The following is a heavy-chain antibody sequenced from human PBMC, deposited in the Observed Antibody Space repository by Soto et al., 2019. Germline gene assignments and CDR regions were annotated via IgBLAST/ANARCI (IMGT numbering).Heavy chain of an antibody. CDR2: IRAYTGYT. V-gene: IGHV1-18*04. J-gene: IGHJ4*02. CDR1: GYTFTSYG. CDR3: ARASDGYRSGWYVGYFDY. Sequence: QVQLVQSGGEVRKPGASVKVSCKASGYTFTSYGVSWVRQAPGQGLEWMGWIRAYTGYTNYAQKFQGRVTTTTDTSTSTAYMELRSLISDDTAVYYCARASDGYRSGWYVGYFDYWGQGTLVTVSS. D-gene: IGHD6-19*01.